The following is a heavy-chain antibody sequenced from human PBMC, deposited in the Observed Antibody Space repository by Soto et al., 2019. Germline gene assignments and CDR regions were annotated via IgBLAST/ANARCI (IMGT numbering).Heavy chain of an antibody. V-gene: IGHV3-30*18. CDR3: AKGNPSSIAARYYYYYGMDV. J-gene: IGHJ6*02. D-gene: IGHD6-6*01. CDR1: GFTFSSYG. CDR2: ISYDGSNK. Sequence: GESLKISCAASGFTFSSYGMHWVRQAPGKGLEWVAVISYDGSNKYYADSVKGRFTISRDNSKNTLYLQMNSLRAEDTAVYYCAKGNPSSIAARYYYYYGMDVWGQGTTVTVSS.